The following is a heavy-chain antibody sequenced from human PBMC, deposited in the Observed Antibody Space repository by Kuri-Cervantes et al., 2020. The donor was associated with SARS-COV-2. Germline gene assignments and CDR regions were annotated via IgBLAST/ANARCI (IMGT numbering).Heavy chain of an antibody. V-gene: IGHV4-39*07. D-gene: IGHD2-2*01. CDR1: GGSISSSSYY. Sequence: SETLSLTCTVSGGSISSSSYYWGWIRQPPGKGLEWIGSIYHSGSTYYNPSLKSRVTISVDTSKNQFSLKLSSVTAADTAVYYCARVGVYCNSTSCYPNWFDPWGRGTLVTVSS. CDR3: ARVGVYCNSTSCYPNWFDP. J-gene: IGHJ5*02. CDR2: IYHSGST.